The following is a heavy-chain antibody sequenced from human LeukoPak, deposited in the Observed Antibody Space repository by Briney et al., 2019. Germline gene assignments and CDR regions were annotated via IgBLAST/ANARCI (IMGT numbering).Heavy chain of an antibody. CDR1: GFTFSSYA. D-gene: IGHD3-16*02. CDR2: ISGSGGST. J-gene: IGHJ4*02. V-gene: IGHV3-23*01. CDR3: AKDNMITFGGVIVPVG. Sequence: GGSLRLSCAASGFTFSSYAMSWVRQAPGKGLEWVSAISGSGGSTYYADSVKGRFTISRDNSKNTLYLQMNSLRAEDTAVYYCAKDNMITFGGVIVPVGWGQGTLVTVSS.